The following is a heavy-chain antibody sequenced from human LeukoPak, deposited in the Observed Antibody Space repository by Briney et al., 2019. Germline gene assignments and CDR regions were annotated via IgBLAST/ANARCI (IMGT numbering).Heavy chain of an antibody. CDR3: ARDLSPPDYDILTGYSFDAFDI. Sequence: SETLSLTCTVSGGSISSYHWSWIRQPPGKGLECIGYIYYSGSTHYNPSLKSRVTISVDTSKNQFSLKLSSVTAADTAVYYCARDLSPPDYDILTGYSFDAFDIWGQGTMVTVSS. J-gene: IGHJ3*02. D-gene: IGHD3-9*01. V-gene: IGHV4-59*12. CDR2: IYYSGST. CDR1: GGSISSYH.